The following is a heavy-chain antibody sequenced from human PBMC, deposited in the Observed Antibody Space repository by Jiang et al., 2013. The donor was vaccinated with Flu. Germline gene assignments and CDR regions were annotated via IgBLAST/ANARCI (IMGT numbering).Heavy chain of an antibody. CDR3: ARHVIIQWSPYYLDY. Sequence: LVKPSETLSLTCTVSGGSISGSSYYWGWIRQPPGKGLEWIGSIYYSGSTYYNPSLKSRVTISLDTSKNQFSLRLSSVTAADTAVYYCARHVIIQWSPYYLDYWGQGTLVTVSS. CDR2: IYYSGST. V-gene: IGHV4-39*07. D-gene: IGHD3-22*01. J-gene: IGHJ4*02. CDR1: GGSISGSSYY.